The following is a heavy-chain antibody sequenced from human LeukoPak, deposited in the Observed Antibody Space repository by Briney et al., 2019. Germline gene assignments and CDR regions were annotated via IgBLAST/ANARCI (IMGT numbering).Heavy chain of an antibody. CDR3: AKAGGQQLVRFDY. D-gene: IGHD6-13*01. Sequence: GGSLRLSCRVSEFTFDRYSINWVRQAPGKGLEWISHISNSGSLKYYADSVKGRFTISRDNSKNTLYLQMNSLRAEDTAVYYCAKAGGQQLVRFDYWGQGTLVTVS. CDR2: ISNSGSLK. V-gene: IGHV3-23*05. CDR1: EFTFDRYS. J-gene: IGHJ4*02.